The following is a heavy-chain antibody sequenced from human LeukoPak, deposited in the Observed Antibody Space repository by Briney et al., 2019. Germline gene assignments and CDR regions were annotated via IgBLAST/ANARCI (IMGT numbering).Heavy chain of an antibody. CDR2: IDPSDSYT. Sequence: GESLRISCRGSGYSFSSYWINWVRQMPGKGLEWMGRIDPSDSYTNYNPSFQGHVTISADKSISTAYLQWSSLMASDTAMYYCARHTISDYWGQGTQVTVSS. V-gene: IGHV5-10-1*01. CDR1: GYSFSSYW. J-gene: IGHJ4*02. CDR3: ARHTISDY. D-gene: IGHD3-10*01.